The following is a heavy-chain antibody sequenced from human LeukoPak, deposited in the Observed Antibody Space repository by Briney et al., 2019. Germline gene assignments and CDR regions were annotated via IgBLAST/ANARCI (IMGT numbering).Heavy chain of an antibody. CDR1: GFTFSSYG. Sequence: GRSLRLSCAASGFTFSSYGMHWVRQAPGKGLEWVAFIRFDGGNKYYADSVKGRFTISRDNSKNTLYLQMISLRAEDTAVYYCAKDHEYNWNNLLRYNWFDPWGQGTLVTVSS. CDR2: IRFDGGNK. D-gene: IGHD1/OR15-1a*01. J-gene: IGHJ5*02. CDR3: AKDHEYNWNNLLRYNWFDP. V-gene: IGHV3-30*02.